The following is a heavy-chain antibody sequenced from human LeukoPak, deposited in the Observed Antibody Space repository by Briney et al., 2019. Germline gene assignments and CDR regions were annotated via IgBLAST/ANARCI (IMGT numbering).Heavy chain of an antibody. CDR3: ARAPDYGDYVGLYYFDY. Sequence: ASVKVSCKASGYTFTGYYMHWVRQAPGQGLEWMGWINPNSGGTNYAQKFQGRVTMTRDTSISTAYMELSRLRSDDTAVYYCARAPDYGDYVGLYYFDYWGQGTLVTVSS. J-gene: IGHJ4*02. D-gene: IGHD4-17*01. CDR2: INPNSGGT. CDR1: GYTFTGYY. V-gene: IGHV1-2*02.